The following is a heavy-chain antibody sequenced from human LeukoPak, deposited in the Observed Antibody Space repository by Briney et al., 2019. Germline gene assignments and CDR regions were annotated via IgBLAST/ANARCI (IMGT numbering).Heavy chain of an antibody. CDR2: IYHSGST. CDR1: GGSISSSNW. CDR3: ARGQYSGNDYDY. J-gene: IGHJ4*02. Sequence: SETLSLTCAVSGGSISSSNWWSWVRQPPGKGLEWIGEIYHSGSTNYNPSLKSRVTISVDTSKNQLSLKLSSVTAADTAVYYCARGQYSGNDYDYWGQGTLVTVSS. D-gene: IGHD5-12*01. V-gene: IGHV4-4*02.